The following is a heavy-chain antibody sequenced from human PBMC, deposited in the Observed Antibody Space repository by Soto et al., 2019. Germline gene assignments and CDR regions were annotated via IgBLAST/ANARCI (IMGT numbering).Heavy chain of an antibody. Sequence: ASVKVSCKASGYTFTSYYMHWVRQAPGQGLEWMGIINPSGGSTSYAQKFQGRVTMTRDTSTSTVYMELCSLRSEDTAVYYCARASGITISGVPEDVWGQGTTVTVSS. CDR3: ARASGITISGVPEDV. J-gene: IGHJ6*02. V-gene: IGHV1-46*01. D-gene: IGHD3-3*01. CDR1: GYTFTSYY. CDR2: INPSGGST.